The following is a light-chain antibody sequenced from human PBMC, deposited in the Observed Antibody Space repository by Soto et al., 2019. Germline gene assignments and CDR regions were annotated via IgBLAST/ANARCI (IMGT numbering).Light chain of an antibody. V-gene: IGKV1-9*01. CDR1: QGIRDF. J-gene: IGKJ4*01. CDR2: AAS. Sequence: DFQLTQSPSFLSASVGDRVTITCRASQGIRDFLAWYQQKPGKAPKLLIYAASTLQAGVPTRFSGFASGTEFTLTISNLQPADSATYYCQQFNVYPLTFGGGTKVEIK. CDR3: QQFNVYPLT.